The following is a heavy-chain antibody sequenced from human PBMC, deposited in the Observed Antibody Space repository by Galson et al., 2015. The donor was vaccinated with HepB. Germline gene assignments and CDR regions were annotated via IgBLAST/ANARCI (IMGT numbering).Heavy chain of an antibody. CDR1: GYTFTSYY. V-gene: IGHV1-46*03. CDR2: INPSGGST. D-gene: IGHD6-19*01. CDR3: ARDFSGEDSSAAP. Sequence: SVKVSCKASGYTFTSYYMHWVRQAPGQGLEWMGIINPSGGSTSYAQKFQGRVTMTRDTSTSTVYMELSSLRSEDTAVYYCARDFSGEDSSAAPWGQGTLVTVSS. J-gene: IGHJ5*02.